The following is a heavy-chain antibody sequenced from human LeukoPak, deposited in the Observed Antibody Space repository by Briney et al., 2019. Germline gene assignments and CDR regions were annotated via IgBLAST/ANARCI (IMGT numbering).Heavy chain of an antibody. CDR1: GFTFSSYA. CDR2: ISGSGGST. J-gene: IGHJ5*02. V-gene: IGHV3-23*01. Sequence: PGGSLRLSYAASGFTFSSYAMSWVRQAPGKGLEWVSAISGSGGSTYYADSVKGRFTISRDNSKNTLYLQMNSLRAEDTAVYYCAKAGYGSGSYYNNWFDPWGQGTLVTVSS. CDR3: AKAGYGSGSYYNNWFDP. D-gene: IGHD3-10*01.